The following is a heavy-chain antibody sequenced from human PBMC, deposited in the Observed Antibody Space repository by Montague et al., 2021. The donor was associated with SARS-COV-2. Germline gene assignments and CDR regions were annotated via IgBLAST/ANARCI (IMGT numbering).Heavy chain of an antibody. CDR3: ARERANSYDYYGMDV. V-gene: IGHV4-4*02. CDR1: GGSISSSNW. Sequence: SESLSLTCAVSGGSISSSNWWSWVRQPPGKGLEWIGEIYHSGSTNYNPSLKSRVTISVDKSKNQFSLKLSSVTAADTAVYYCARERANSYDYYGMDVWGQGTTVTVSS. D-gene: IGHD5-18*01. J-gene: IGHJ6*02. CDR2: IYHSGST.